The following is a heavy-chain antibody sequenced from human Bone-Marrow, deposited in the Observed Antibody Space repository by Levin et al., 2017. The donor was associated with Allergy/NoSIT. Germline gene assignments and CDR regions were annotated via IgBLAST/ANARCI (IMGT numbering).Heavy chain of an antibody. CDR3: ARENLVTTNMGGV. D-gene: IGHD5-12*01. V-gene: IGHV7-4-1*02. CDR1: GYTFASYG. J-gene: IGHJ4*02. CDR2: IDTNTGGP. Sequence: ASVKVSCKASGYTFASYGIHWVRQAPGQGLKWMGWIDTNTGGPTYGQDFTGRFVFSLDTSVSTAYLQISSLKAEDTAVYYCARENLVTTNMGGVWGQGTLLTVSS.